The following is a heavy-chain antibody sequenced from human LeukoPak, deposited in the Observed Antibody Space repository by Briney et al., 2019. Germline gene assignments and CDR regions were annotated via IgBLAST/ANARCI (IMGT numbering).Heavy chain of an antibody. V-gene: IGHV3-33*01. Sequence: GGSLRLSCAASGFTFSIYAMHWVRQAPGKGLEWVAVIWNDGSETYYGDSVKGRFTISRDNSKNTLYLQMNSLRAEDTAVYYCARAYSYDSSVTPDYWGQGTLVTVSS. CDR3: ARAYSYDSSVTPDY. D-gene: IGHD3-22*01. CDR1: GFTFSIYA. J-gene: IGHJ4*02. CDR2: IWNDGSET.